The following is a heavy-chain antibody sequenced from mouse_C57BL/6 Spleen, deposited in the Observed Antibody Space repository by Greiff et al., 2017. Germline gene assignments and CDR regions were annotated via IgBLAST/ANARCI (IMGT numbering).Heavy chain of an antibody. D-gene: IGHD1-1*01. J-gene: IGHJ1*03. V-gene: IGHV2-6-1*01. CDR2: IWSDGST. CDR1: GFSLTSYG. Sequence: VTLMESGPGLVAPSQSLSITCTVSGFSLTSYGVHWVRQPQGKGLEWLVVIWSDGSTTYNSALKSSMSISKDNSKSQVFLKMYSLQTDDTAMYYCARHRNYGSSYWYFDVWGTGTTVTVSS. CDR3: ARHRNYGSSYWYFDV.